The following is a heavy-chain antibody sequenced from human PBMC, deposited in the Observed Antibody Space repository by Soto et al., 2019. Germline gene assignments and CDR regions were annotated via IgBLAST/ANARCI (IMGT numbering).Heavy chain of an antibody. CDR2: IYYTGST. CDR3: VRVYYYDSSGYFRPADAFDI. D-gene: IGHD3-22*01. V-gene: IGHV4-39*02. CDR1: GGSISSSSYY. Sequence: PSETLSLTCTVSGGSISSSSYYWGWIRQPPGKGLEWIGSIYYTGSTYYSPSLKGRVTISVDSSKNQFSLKLSSVTAADTAVYNCVRVYYYDSSGYFRPADAFDIWGQGTRVTVSS. J-gene: IGHJ3*02.